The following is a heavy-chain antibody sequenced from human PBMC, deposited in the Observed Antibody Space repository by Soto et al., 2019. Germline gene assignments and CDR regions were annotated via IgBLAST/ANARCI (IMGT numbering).Heavy chain of an antibody. CDR3: ARDVIVRGVIIADRFYYYYYGMDV. D-gene: IGHD3-10*01. CDR2: IYYSGST. CDR1: GGSVSSGSYY. J-gene: IGHJ6*02. V-gene: IGHV4-61*01. Sequence: QVQLQESGPGLVKPSETLSLTCTVSGGSVSSGSYYWSWIRQPPGKGLEWIGYIYYSGSTNYNPPLKSRVTISVDTSKNQFSLKLSSVTAADTAVYYCARDVIVRGVIIADRFYYYYYGMDVWGQGTTVTVSS.